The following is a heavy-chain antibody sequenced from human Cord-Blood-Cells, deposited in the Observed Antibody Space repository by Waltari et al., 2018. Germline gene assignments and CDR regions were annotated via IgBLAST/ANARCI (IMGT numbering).Heavy chain of an antibody. D-gene: IGHD2-15*01. CDR2: IYSGGST. J-gene: IGHJ3*02. Sequence: EVQLVESGGGLIQPGGSLRLSCAASVFPVSSHYMSWVRQAPGKGLEWVSVIYSGGSTYYADSVKGRFTISRDNSKNTLYLQMNSLRAEDTAVYYCARASLPIDAFDIWGQGTMVTVSS. CDR3: ARASLPIDAFDI. V-gene: IGHV3-53*01. CDR1: VFPVSSHY.